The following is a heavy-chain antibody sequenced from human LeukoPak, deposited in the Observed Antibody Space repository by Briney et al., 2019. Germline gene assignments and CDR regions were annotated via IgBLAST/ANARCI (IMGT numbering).Heavy chain of an antibody. D-gene: IGHD3-10*01. CDR2: INSDGSGT. Sequence: QPGGSLRLSCAASGFTFSSYWMVWVRQAPGKGLVWVSRINSDGSGTNYADSVKGRFTISRDNAKNTLYLQMNSLRAEDTAVYYCAKDRVTVVRGVFFTPAPDYWGQGTLVTVSS. CDR1: GFTFSSYW. J-gene: IGHJ4*02. V-gene: IGHV3-74*01. CDR3: AKDRVTVVRGVFFTPAPDY.